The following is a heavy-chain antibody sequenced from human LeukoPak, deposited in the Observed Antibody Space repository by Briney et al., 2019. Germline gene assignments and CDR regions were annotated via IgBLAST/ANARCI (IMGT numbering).Heavy chain of an antibody. Sequence: ASVKVSCKASGYTFTSYAMHWVRQAPGQRLEWMGWINAGNGNTKYSQKFQGRVTITRDTSASTAYMELSSLRSEDTAVYYCARGPAMATPVDYWGQGTLVTVSS. CDR2: INAGNGNT. CDR1: GYTFTSYA. J-gene: IGHJ4*02. V-gene: IGHV1-3*01. CDR3: ARGPAMATPVDY. D-gene: IGHD5-18*01.